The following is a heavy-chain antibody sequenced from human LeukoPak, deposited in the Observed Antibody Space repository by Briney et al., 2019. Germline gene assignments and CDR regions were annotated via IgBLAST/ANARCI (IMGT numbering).Heavy chain of an antibody. CDR1: GGSISSGCYY. J-gene: IGHJ6*02. Sequence: PSQTLSLTCTVSGGSISSGCYYWSWIRQPAGKGLEWIGPIYTSGSTNYNPSLKSRVTISVDTSKNQYSLKLSSVTAADTAVYYCASIPITMVRGVIIIYYGMDVWGQGTTVTVSS. D-gene: IGHD3-10*01. CDR3: ASIPITMVRGVIIIYYGMDV. V-gene: IGHV4-61*02. CDR2: IYTSGST.